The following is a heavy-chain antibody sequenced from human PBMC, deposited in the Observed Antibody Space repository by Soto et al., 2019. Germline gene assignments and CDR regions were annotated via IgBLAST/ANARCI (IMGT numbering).Heavy chain of an antibody. Sequence: GGSLRLSCAASGFTFSSYAMSWVRQAPGKGLEWVSAISGSGGSTYYADSVKGRFTISRDNSKNTLYLQMNSLRAEDTAVYYCAKVGHAVVVAAPARRFDYWGQGTLVTVSS. J-gene: IGHJ4*02. CDR3: AKVGHAVVVAAPARRFDY. CDR2: ISGSGGST. D-gene: IGHD2-15*01. CDR1: GFTFSSYA. V-gene: IGHV3-23*01.